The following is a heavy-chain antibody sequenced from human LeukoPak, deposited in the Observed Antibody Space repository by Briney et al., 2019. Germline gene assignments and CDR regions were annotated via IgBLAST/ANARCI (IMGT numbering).Heavy chain of an antibody. CDR3: ARDGTSYYYDSSGYSHYYSYYMDV. J-gene: IGHJ6*03. D-gene: IGHD3-22*01. CDR2: INTDNGGT. V-gene: IGHV1-2*06. CDR1: GYTFTGYF. Sequence: ASVEVSCKASGYTFTGYFIHWVRQAPGQGLEWVGRINTDNGGTNYAQKFQGRVTMTRDTSVTTAFMELSGLRSDDTAVYFCARDGTSYYYDSSGYSHYYSYYMDVWGKGTTITVSS.